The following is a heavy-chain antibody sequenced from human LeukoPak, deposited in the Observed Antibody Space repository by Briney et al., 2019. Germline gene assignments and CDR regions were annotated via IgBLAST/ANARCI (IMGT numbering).Heavy chain of an antibody. J-gene: IGHJ4*02. V-gene: IGHV3-9*01. CDR3: AKDSGRDGYNFGY. D-gene: IGHD5-24*01. CDR1: GFTFDDYA. Sequence: PGRSLRLSCAASGFTFDDYAMHWVRQAPGKGLEWVSGINWNSAGIGYADSVKGRFTISRDNAKNSLYLQMNSLRAEDTALYYCAKDSGRDGYNFGYWGQGTLATVSS. CDR2: INWNSAGI.